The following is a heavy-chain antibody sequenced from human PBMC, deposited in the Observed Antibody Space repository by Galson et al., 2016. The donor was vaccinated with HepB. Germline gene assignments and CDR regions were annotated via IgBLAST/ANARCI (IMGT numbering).Heavy chain of an antibody. J-gene: IGHJ4*02. V-gene: IGHV3-30*18. CDR2: ISYEGSHM. CDR1: GFTFSDCV. CDR3: AKDQAPFRFGDYHFDS. D-gene: IGHD3-10*01. Sequence: SLRLSCAASGFTFSDCVMHWVRQAPGKGLEWVAVISYEGSHMYSADPVKGRFTLSRDNSNNTLYLQMNSLRPEDTAVYYCAKDQAPFRFGDYHFDSWGQGTLVIVSS.